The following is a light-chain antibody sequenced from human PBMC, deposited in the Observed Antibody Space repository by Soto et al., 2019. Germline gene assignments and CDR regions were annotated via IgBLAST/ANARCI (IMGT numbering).Light chain of an antibody. V-gene: IGKV3-20*01. J-gene: IGKJ1*01. CDR3: HQYGRT. CDR1: QSVSSRY. Sequence: EIVLTQSPGTLSVSAGERVTLSCRASQSVSSRYLAWYLQKPGQAPRLLIYGASSRATGIPERFSGSGSGTDFTLTISRLEPEDFAIYYCHQYGRTFGQGTKVDIK. CDR2: GAS.